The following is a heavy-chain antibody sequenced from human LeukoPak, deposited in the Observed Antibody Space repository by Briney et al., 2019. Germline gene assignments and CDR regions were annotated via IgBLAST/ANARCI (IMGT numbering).Heavy chain of an antibody. J-gene: IGHJ4*02. V-gene: IGHV3-74*01. Sequence: GGSLRLSCAASGFTFSSYWMHWVRQAPGKGLVWVSRINSDGSSTSYADSVKGRFTISRDNAKNTLYLQMNSLRAEDTAVYYCARGRTMVRGVIRYFDYWGQGTLVTVSS. CDR1: GFTFSSYW. D-gene: IGHD3-10*01. CDR2: INSDGSST. CDR3: ARGRTMVRGVIRYFDY.